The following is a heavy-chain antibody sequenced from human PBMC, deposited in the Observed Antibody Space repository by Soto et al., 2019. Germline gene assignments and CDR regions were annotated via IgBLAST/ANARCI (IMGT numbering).Heavy chain of an antibody. CDR3: RSRGGDYDEGDAFDI. CDR1: GGSFSGYY. D-gene: IGHD4-17*01. CDR2: INHSGST. V-gene: IGHV4-34*01. J-gene: IGHJ3*02. Sequence: QVQLQQWGAGLLKPSETLSLTCAVYGGSFSGYYWSWIRQPPGKGLEWIGEINHSGSTNYNPSLKSRVTISVDTSKNQSSLKLSSVTAADTAVYYCRSRGGDYDEGDAFDIWGQGTMVTVSS.